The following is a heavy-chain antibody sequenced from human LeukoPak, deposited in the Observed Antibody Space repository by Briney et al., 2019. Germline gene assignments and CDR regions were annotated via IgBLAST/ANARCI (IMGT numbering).Heavy chain of an antibody. Sequence: ASVKVSCKASGYTFTSFYVHWVRQAPGQGLEWMGIINPSGGYADYAQKFQGRVTMTRDMSTSTDYMDLSSLTSEDTAVYYCARLNYYDSSGRPKWLDSWGQGTLVTVSS. CDR1: GYTFTSFY. V-gene: IGHV1-46*01. J-gene: IGHJ5*01. CDR3: ARLNYYDSSGRPKWLDS. D-gene: IGHD3-22*01. CDR2: INPSGGYA.